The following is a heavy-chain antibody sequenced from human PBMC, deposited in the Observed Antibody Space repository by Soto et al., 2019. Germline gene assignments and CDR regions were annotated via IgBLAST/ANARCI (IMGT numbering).Heavy chain of an antibody. CDR1: GGSISSSSYY. Sequence: PSETLSLTCTVSGGSISSSSYYWGWIRQPPGKGLEWIGSIYYSGSTYYNPSLKSRVTISVDTSKNQFSLKLSSVTAADTAVYFCARYRLYYDSGSFPYYFDHWGQGTLVTVSS. V-gene: IGHV4-39*01. D-gene: IGHD3-10*01. CDR3: ARYRLYYDSGSFPYYFDH. CDR2: IYYSGST. J-gene: IGHJ4*02.